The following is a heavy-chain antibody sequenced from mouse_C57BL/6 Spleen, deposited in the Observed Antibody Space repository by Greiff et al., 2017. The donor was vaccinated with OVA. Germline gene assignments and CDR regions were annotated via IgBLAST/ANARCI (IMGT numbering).Heavy chain of an antibody. Sequence: QVQLQQSGAELVKPGASVKMSCKASGYTFTSYWITWVKQRPGQGLEWIGDIYPGSGSTNYNEKFKSKATLTVDTSSSTAYMQLSSLTSEDSAVYYFANYDYDRFADWGRGTLVTVSA. CDR2: IYPGSGST. CDR1: GYTFTSYW. CDR3: ANYDYDRFAD. J-gene: IGHJ3*01. V-gene: IGHV1-55*01. D-gene: IGHD2-4*01.